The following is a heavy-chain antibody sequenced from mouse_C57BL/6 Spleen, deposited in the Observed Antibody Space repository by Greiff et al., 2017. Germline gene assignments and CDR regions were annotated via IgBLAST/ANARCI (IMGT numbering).Heavy chain of an antibody. CDR3: ARPYYGTDYYAMDY. D-gene: IGHD2-10*01. Sequence: EVMLVESGGDLVKPGGSLKLSCAASGFTFSSYGMSWVRQTPDKRLEWVATISSGGSYTYYPDSVKGRFTISRDNAKNTLYLQMSSLKSEDTAMYYCARPYYGTDYYAMDYWGQGTSVTVSS. CDR2: ISSGGSYT. V-gene: IGHV5-6*01. CDR1: GFTFSSYG. J-gene: IGHJ4*01.